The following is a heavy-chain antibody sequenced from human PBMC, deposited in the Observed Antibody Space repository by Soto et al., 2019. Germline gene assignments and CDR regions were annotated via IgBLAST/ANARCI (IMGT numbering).Heavy chain of an antibody. Sequence: EVQLLESGGGLVQPGGSLRLSCAASGFTLSSYAMSWVRQAPGKGLEWVSAISGSGGSTYYADSVKGRFTISRDNSKNTLYLQMNSLRAEDTAVYYCANYDSSGYRTFDYWGQGTLVTVSS. CDR3: ANYDSSGYRTFDY. V-gene: IGHV3-23*01. CDR2: ISGSGGST. D-gene: IGHD3-22*01. CDR1: GFTLSSYA. J-gene: IGHJ4*02.